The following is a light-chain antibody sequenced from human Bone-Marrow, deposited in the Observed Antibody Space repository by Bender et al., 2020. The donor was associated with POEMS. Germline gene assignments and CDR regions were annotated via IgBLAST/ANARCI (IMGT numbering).Light chain of an antibody. V-gene: IGLV2-14*01. CDR3: CSYTSSSTYV. J-gene: IGLJ1*01. CDR1: STDIGAYNY. CDR2: EVS. Sequence: QSALTQPASVSGSPGQSITISCIGSSTDIGAYNYVSWYQQHPGKAPKLLIYEVSKRPSGVSNRFSGSKSGNTASLTISGLQAEDEADYYCCSYTSSSTYVFGSGTKVTVL.